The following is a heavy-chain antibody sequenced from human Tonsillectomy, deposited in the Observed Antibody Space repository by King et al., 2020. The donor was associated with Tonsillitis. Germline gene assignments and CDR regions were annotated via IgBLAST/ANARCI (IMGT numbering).Heavy chain of an antibody. CDR2: INHSGST. Sequence: VQLQQWGAGLLKPSETLSLTCAVYGGSFSGYYWSWIRQPPGKGLEWIGEINHSGSTNYNPSLKSRVTISVDTSKNQFSLKLSSVTAADTAVYYCARGLRQGKGVLPYYYYGMDVWGQGTTVTVSS. CDR1: GGSFSGYY. V-gene: IGHV4-34*01. J-gene: IGHJ6*02. CDR3: ARGLRQGKGVLPYYYYGMDV.